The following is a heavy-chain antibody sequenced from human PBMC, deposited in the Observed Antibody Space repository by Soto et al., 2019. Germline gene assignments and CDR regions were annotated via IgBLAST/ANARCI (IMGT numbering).Heavy chain of an antibody. V-gene: IGHV4-59*01. Sequence: QVQLQESGPGLVKPSETLSLTCTVSGGSISSYYWSWIRQPPGKGLEWIGYIYYSGSTNYNPSLTRRVTISVDTSKNQFSLKLSSVTAADTAVYYCAREVTMVRGVIYYGMDVWGQGTTVTVSS. CDR1: GGSISSYY. J-gene: IGHJ6*02. CDR2: IYYSGST. CDR3: AREVTMVRGVIYYGMDV. D-gene: IGHD3-10*01.